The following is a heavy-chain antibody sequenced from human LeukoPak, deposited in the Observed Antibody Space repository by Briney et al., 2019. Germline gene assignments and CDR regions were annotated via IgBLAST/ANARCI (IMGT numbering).Heavy chain of an antibody. Sequence: PSETLSLTCTVSGGSISSYYWSWIRQPPGKGLEWIGYIYHSGSTYYNPSLKSRVTISVDRSKNQFSLKLSSVTAADTAMYYCARFEDVVSFDYWGQGTLVTVSS. D-gene: IGHD3-22*01. V-gene: IGHV4-4*09. CDR3: ARFEDVVSFDY. CDR1: GGSISSYY. CDR2: IYHSGST. J-gene: IGHJ4*02.